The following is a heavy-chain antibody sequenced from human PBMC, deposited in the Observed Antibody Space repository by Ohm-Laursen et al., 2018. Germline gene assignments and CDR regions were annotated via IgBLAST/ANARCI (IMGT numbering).Heavy chain of an antibody. D-gene: IGHD2-2*01. Sequence: SLRLSCTASGFIFDDYAMHWVRQAPGKGLEWVSGISWNSGSIGYADSVKGRFTISRDNAKNSLYLQMNSLRAEDTAVYYCARERVCSSTSCHRPGQAAGRRYGMDVWGQGTTVTISS. V-gene: IGHV3-9*01. CDR2: ISWNSGSI. CDR3: ARERVCSSTSCHRPGQAAGRRYGMDV. CDR1: GFIFDDYA. J-gene: IGHJ6*02.